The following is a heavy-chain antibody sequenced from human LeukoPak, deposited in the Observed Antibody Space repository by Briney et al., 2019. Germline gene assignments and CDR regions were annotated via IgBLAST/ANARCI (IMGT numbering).Heavy chain of an antibody. V-gene: IGHV3-23*01. Sequence: GGSLRLSCAASGFTFSKYAMTWVRQAPGKGLEWVSAITVGATITYYSDSVRGRFTISRDDSKNTLSLQMDGLSAEDTALYYCAKYISDSGAYYAFDYWGQGTLVTVSS. CDR3: AKYISDSGAYYAFDY. J-gene: IGHJ4*02. D-gene: IGHD3-10*01. CDR2: ITVGATIT. CDR1: GFTFSKYA.